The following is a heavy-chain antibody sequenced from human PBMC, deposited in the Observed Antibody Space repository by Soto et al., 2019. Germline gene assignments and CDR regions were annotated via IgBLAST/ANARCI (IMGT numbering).Heavy chain of an antibody. Sequence: GSLRLSCAASGFTFSTYAMGWVRQAPGKGLEWVSSISGTLSTYYADSVKGQFTISRDNSKNTLYLQINSLRPDDTAVYFCAKGDSTGWSEGYFDYWGQGALVTVSS. CDR1: GFTFSTYA. V-gene: IGHV3-23*01. D-gene: IGHD6-19*01. J-gene: IGHJ4*02. CDR2: ISGTLST. CDR3: AKGDSTGWSEGYFDY.